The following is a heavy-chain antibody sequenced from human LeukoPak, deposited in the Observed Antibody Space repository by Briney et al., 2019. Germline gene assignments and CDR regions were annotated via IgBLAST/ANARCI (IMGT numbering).Heavy chain of an antibody. Sequence: ASVKVSCKASRYTFTSYYMHWVRQAPGHGREWMGIINPSGGSTSYAQKFQGRVTMTRDTSTSTVYMELSSLRSEDTAVYYCARGGALRGTPYDYWGQGTLVTVSS. D-gene: IGHD1-1*01. J-gene: IGHJ4*02. CDR3: ARGGALRGTPYDY. CDR2: INPSGGST. CDR1: RYTFTSYY. V-gene: IGHV1-46*01.